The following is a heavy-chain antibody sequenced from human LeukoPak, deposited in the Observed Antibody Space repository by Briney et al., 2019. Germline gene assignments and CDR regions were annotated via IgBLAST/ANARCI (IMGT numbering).Heavy chain of an antibody. V-gene: IGHV4-59*08. CDR2: IYYSGST. J-gene: IGHJ4*02. CDR1: GGSISSYY. D-gene: IGHD6-13*01. Sequence: SETLSLTCTVSGGSISSYYWSWIRQPPGKGLEWIGYIYYSGSTNYNPSLKSRVTISVDTSKNQFSLKLSSVTAADTAVYYCARQGSSSWYDYIDYWGQGTLVTVSS. CDR3: ARQGSSSWYDYIDY.